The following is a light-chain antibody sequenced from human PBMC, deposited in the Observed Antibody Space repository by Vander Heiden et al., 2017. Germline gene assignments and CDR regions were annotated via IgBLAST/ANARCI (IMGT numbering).Light chain of an antibody. Sequence: EIVMTQSPATLSVSTGERATLSCRASQSVSSNLAWYQQKPGQAPRLLIYGASTRATGIPARFSGSGSGTEFTLTISRLQSEDFAVYYCQQYNNWWTFGQGTKVEIK. CDR3: QQYNNWWT. CDR1: QSVSSN. J-gene: IGKJ1*01. CDR2: GAS. V-gene: IGKV3-15*01.